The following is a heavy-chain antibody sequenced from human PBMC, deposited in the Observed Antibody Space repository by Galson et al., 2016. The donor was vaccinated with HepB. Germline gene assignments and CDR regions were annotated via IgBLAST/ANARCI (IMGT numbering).Heavy chain of an antibody. CDR3: GTSGDASNNMPMAS. J-gene: IGHJ4*02. D-gene: IGHD2/OR15-2a*01. V-gene: IGHV5-10-1*01. CDR1: GNNFNNYW. Sequence: QSGAEVKKPGESLRISCKGFGNNFNNYWITWVRQMPGKGLEWMGRIDPSDSYTRYSPSFQGHVTISVDKSISTAYLQWSSLKASDTAMYYCGTSGDASNNMPMASWGQGTQVTVSS. CDR2: IDPSDSYT.